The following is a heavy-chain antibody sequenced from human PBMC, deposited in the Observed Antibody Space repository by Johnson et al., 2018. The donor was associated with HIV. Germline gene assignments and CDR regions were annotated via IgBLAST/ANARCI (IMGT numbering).Heavy chain of an antibody. CDR2: ISYDGSNK. J-gene: IGHJ3*02. CDR3: ASGGWLEGAFDI. Sequence: QMLLVESGGGVVQPGRSLRLSCAASGFTFSSYAMHWVRQAPGKGLEWVAVISYDGSNKYYADSVKGRFTISRDNSKNKLYLQMNSLRAEDTAVYYCASGGWLEGAFDIWGQGTMVTVSS. CDR1: GFTFSSYA. V-gene: IGHV3-30*04. D-gene: IGHD6-19*01.